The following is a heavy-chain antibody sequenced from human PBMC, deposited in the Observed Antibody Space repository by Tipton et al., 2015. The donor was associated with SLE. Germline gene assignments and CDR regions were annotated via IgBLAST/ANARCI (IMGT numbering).Heavy chain of an antibody. CDR1: GYTFTNYA. CDR2: INTNTGNP. CDR3: ARDSLYSSSVVGYYFDY. D-gene: IGHD6-13*01. J-gene: IGHJ4*02. V-gene: IGHV7-4-1*02. Sequence: QLVQSGSELKKPGASVKVSCKASGYTFTNYALSWVRQAPGQGLEWMGWINTNTGNPTFAQAFTGRFVFSLDTSVSTAYLQISSLKAEDTAVYYCARDSLYSSSVVGYYFDYWGLGTLVSVSS.